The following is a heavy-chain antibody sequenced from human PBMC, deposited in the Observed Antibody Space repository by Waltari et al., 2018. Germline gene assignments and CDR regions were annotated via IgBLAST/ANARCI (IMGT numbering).Heavy chain of an antibody. CDR1: GVSMSSTGYY. V-gene: IGHV4-39*07. D-gene: IGHD2-2*01. Sequence: QLQLQQSGPGLVKPSETLSLTCTVSGVSMSSTGYYWGWIRQPQGKGLEWIGSMDYSGSAYYNPSLRSRVTMSLDTSKNQFSLELSSVTAADTAVYYCVRSYCDTTNCYAVGYLDYWGQGTLVTVSS. CDR2: MDYSGSA. CDR3: VRSYCDTTNCYAVGYLDY. J-gene: IGHJ4*02.